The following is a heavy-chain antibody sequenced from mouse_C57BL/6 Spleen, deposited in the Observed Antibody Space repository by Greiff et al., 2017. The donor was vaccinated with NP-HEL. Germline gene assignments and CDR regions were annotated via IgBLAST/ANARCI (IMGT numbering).Heavy chain of an antibody. CDR2: IDPSDSYT. V-gene: IGHV1-50*01. Sequence: QVHVKQPGAELVKPGASVKLSCKASGYTFTSYWMQWVKQRPGQGLEWIGEIDPSDSYTNYNQKFKGKATLTVDTSSSTAYMQLSSLTSEDSAVYYCARRRAVESLDYWGQGTTLTVSS. CDR3: ARRRAVESLDY. CDR1: GYTFTSYW. D-gene: IGHD1-1*01. J-gene: IGHJ2*01.